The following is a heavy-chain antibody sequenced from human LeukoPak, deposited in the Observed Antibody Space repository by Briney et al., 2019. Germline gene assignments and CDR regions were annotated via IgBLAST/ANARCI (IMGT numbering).Heavy chain of an antibody. D-gene: IGHD2-2*01. CDR2: IHYSGST. CDR1: GGSISSYY. J-gene: IGHJ6*03. Sequence: SETLSLTCTVSGGSISSYYWSWIRQPPGKGLEWIGYIHYSGSTNYNPSLKSRVTISVATSKNQFSLKLRSVTAAATAADYCASSFVPAAIPYYYYYYMDVWGKGTTVTVSS. CDR3: ASSFVPAAIPYYYYYYMDV. V-gene: IGHV4-59*01.